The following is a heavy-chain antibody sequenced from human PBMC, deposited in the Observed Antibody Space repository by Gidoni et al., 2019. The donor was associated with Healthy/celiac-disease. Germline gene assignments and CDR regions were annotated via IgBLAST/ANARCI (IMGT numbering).Heavy chain of an antibody. CDR1: GFTFSSYG. CDR2: IWYDGSNK. J-gene: IGHJ6*03. Sequence: QVQLVESGGGVVQPGRSLRLSCAASGFTFSSYGMHWVRQAPGKGLEWVTVIWYDGSNKYYADSVKGRFTISRDNSKNTLYLQMNSLRAEDTAVYYCARITPESYYYYVDVWGKGTTVTVSS. D-gene: IGHD2-15*01. V-gene: IGHV3-33*01. CDR3: ARITPESYYYYVDV.